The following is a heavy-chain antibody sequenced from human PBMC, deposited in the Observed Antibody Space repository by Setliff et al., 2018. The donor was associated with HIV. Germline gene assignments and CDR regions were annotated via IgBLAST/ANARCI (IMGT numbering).Heavy chain of an antibody. V-gene: IGHV3-33*06. Sequence: GGSLRLSYEASGFPFSVHGMHWVRQSPGKGLEWLAVIWYDGSNKYYADSVKGRFTISRDNSKNTLYLQMNSLRAEDTAVYYCAKSREKGNYYNVNFDYWGQGALVTVSS. D-gene: IGHD3-10*01. CDR3: AKSREKGNYYNVNFDY. J-gene: IGHJ4*02. CDR2: IWYDGSNK. CDR1: GFPFSVHG.